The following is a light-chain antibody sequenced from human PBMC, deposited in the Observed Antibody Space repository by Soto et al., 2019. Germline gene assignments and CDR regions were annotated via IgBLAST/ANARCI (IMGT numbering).Light chain of an antibody. J-gene: IGKJ4*01. CDR2: DAS. CDR1: QSVSSY. V-gene: IGKV3-11*01. Sequence: EIVLTQSPATLSLSPGERATLSCRASQSVSSYLAWYHQKPGQAPRLLIYDASNRATGIPARFSGSGSGTDFTLTISSLEPEDFAVYYCEQRSNWALTFGGGNKVEIK. CDR3: EQRSNWALT.